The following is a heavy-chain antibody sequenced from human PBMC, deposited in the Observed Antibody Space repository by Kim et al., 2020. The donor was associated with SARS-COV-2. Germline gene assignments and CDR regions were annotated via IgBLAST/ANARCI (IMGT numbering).Heavy chain of an antibody. V-gene: IGHV3-23*01. CDR1: GFTFSSYA. CDR3: AKAVPGNFFDY. J-gene: IGHJ4*02. CDR2: ISGNGGGT. D-gene: IGHD6-19*01. Sequence: GGSLRLSCAASGFTFSSYAMNWVRQAPGKGLEWISAISGNGGGTFYTDSAKGRFTISRDNSKSTLYLQMNSLRVEDTAIYYCAKAVPGNFFDYWGQGTL.